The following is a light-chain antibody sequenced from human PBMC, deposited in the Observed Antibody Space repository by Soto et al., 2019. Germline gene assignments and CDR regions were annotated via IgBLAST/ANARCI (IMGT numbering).Light chain of an antibody. CDR2: EVS. J-gene: IGLJ1*01. CDR1: SSDVGAYNY. Sequence: QSALTQPASVSGSPGQSITISCTGTSSDVGAYNYVSWYQQQSGKAPKLMIHEVSNRPSGVSNRFSGSKSGNTASLTISGLQAEDEAHYYCSSYKTSRAYVFGIGTKVTV. CDR3: SSYKTSRAYV. V-gene: IGLV2-14*01.